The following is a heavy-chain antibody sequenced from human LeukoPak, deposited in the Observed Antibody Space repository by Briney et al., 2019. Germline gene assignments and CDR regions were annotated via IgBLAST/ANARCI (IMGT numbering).Heavy chain of an antibody. CDR2: TYYRSTWYS. CDR3: ARLSYGDYAVDY. D-gene: IGHD4-17*01. J-gene: IGHJ4*02. CDR1: GDSVSSNSAA. V-gene: IGHV6-1*01. Sequence: SQTLSLTCAISGDSVSSNSAAWNWIRQSPSRGLEWLGRTYYRSTWYSDYAVSVKSRITINPDTSKNQFSLKLSSVTAADTAVYYCARLSYGDYAVDYWGQGTLVTVSS.